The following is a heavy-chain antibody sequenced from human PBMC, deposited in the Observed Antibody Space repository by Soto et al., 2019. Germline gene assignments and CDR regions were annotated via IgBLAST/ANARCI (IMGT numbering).Heavy chain of an antibody. CDR1: GFTFTSSA. CDR3: AAAGPKLWFGESPYGMDV. CDR2: IVVGSGNT. V-gene: IGHV1-58*01. Sequence: ASVKVSCKASGFTFTSSAVQWVRQARGQRLEWIGWIVVGSGNTNYAQKFQERVTITRDMSTSTAYMELSSLRSEDTAVYYCAAAGPKLWFGESPYGMDVWGQGTTVTVSS. J-gene: IGHJ6*02. D-gene: IGHD3-10*01.